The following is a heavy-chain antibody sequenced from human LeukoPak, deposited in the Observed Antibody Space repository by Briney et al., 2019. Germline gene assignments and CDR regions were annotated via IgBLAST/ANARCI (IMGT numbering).Heavy chain of an antibody. CDR2: INSGGSST. CDR3: ARSRDYCTNGVCFYFDY. V-gene: IGHV3-74*01. D-gene: IGHD2-8*01. J-gene: IGHJ4*02. CDR1: GFTFSSYW. Sequence: AGGSLRLSCAASGFTFSSYWMHWVRQAPGKGLVWVSRINSGGSSTSYADSVKGRFTISRDNAKNTLYLQMTSLRAEDTAVYYCARSRDYCTNGVCFYFDYWGQGTLVTVSS.